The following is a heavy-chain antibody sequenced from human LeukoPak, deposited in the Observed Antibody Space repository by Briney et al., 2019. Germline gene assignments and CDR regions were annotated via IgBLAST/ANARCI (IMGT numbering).Heavy chain of an antibody. J-gene: IGHJ4*02. CDR3: ARDLEYYGSGSYYKDDY. CDR1: GGTFSSYA. CDR2: IIPILGIA. Sequence: GSSVKVSCKASGGTFSSYATSWVRQAPGQGLEWMGRIIPILGIANYAQKFRGRVTITADKSTSTAYMELSSLRSEDTAVYYCARDLEYYGSGSYYKDDYWGQGTLVTVSS. V-gene: IGHV1-69*04. D-gene: IGHD3-10*01.